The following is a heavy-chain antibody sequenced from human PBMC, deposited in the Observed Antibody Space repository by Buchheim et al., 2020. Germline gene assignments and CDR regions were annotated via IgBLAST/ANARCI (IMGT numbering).Heavy chain of an antibody. J-gene: IGHJ4*02. CDR1: GFTFSSYG. CDR3: AREHEDFWSGYCDY. Sequence: QVQLVESGGGVVQPGRSLRLSCAASGFTFSSYGMHWVRQAPGKGLEWVAVIWYDGSNKYYADSVKGRFTIYRDNSKNTLYLQMNSLRAEDTAVYYCAREHEDFWSGYCDYWGQGTL. D-gene: IGHD3-3*01. CDR2: IWYDGSNK. V-gene: IGHV3-33*01.